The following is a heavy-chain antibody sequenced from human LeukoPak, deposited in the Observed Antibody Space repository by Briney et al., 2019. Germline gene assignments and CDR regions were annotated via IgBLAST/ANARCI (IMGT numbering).Heavy chain of an antibody. CDR2: ISSSSTYI. CDR1: VFTFTSYS. V-gene: IGHV3-21*01. Sequence: AGSLRLSCAASVFTFTSYSMNWVRQAPGRGLEWVSSISSSSTYIYYADSVKGRFTISRANAKNSLYLQRNSPGAEAKTAFYCARDPAVVTRPSNWFDPWGRGTLVTVSS. J-gene: IGHJ5*02. D-gene: IGHD2-21*02. CDR3: ARDPAVVTRPSNWFDP.